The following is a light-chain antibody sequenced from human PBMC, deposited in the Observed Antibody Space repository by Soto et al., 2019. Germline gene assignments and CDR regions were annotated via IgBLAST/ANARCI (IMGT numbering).Light chain of an antibody. Sequence: QSALTQPPSVSGSPGQSVTISCTGTSSDVGSYNRVSWYQQPPGTAPKLMIYEVSNRPSGVPDRFSGSKSGNTASLTISGLQAEDEADYYCSSYTSSSPPYVFGTGTKDTVL. J-gene: IGLJ1*01. CDR3: SSYTSSSPPYV. V-gene: IGLV2-18*02. CDR1: SSDVGSYNR. CDR2: EVS.